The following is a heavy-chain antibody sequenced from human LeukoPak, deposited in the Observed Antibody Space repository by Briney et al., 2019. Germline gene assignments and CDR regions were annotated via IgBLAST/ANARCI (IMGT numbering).Heavy chain of an antibody. D-gene: IGHD2-15*01. CDR3: ARGSRMTN. CDR2: IYYSGST. Sequence: PSETLSLTCTVSGGSISSYYWSWIRQPPGKGLEWIGYIYYSGSTNYNPSLKSRVTISVDTSKNQFSLKLRSVTAADTAVYYCARGSRMTNWGQGTLVTVSS. V-gene: IGHV4-59*12. CDR1: GGSISSYY. J-gene: IGHJ4*02.